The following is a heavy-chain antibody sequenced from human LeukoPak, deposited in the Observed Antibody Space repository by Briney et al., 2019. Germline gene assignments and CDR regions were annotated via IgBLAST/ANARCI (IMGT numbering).Heavy chain of an antibody. Sequence: GGSLRLSCAASGFTFSSYEMNWVRQAPGKGLEWVSSISSSSSYIYYADSVKGRFTISRDNAKNSLYLQMNSLRAEDTAVYYCASVDYYDSSGYYTQAFDIWGQGTMVTVSS. V-gene: IGHV3-21*01. D-gene: IGHD3-22*01. J-gene: IGHJ3*02. CDR2: ISSSSSYI. CDR1: GFTFSSYE. CDR3: ASVDYYDSSGYYTQAFDI.